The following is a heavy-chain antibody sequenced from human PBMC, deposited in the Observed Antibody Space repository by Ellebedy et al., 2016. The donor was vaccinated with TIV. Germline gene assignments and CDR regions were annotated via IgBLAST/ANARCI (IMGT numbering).Heavy chain of an antibody. CDR2: ISNTGSRT. CDR3: AKGRGGGSDSSAPRYYFDY. V-gene: IGHV3-23*01. Sequence: GESLKISCAVSGFTFSNYSMSWVRQAPGKGLEWVSTISNTGSRTYYADSVEGRFIISRDNSKKTLYLQMNSLRAEDTAVYYCAKGRGGGSDSSAPRYYFDYWGLGTLVTVSS. CDR1: GFTFSNYS. J-gene: IGHJ4*02. D-gene: IGHD6-19*01.